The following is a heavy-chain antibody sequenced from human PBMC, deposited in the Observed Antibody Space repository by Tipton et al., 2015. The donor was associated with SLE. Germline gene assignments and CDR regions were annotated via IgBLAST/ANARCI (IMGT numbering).Heavy chain of an antibody. J-gene: IGHJ4*02. CDR3: ARELDSPSAL. CDR1: GYSISSGYY. D-gene: IGHD3-22*01. CDR2: IDHSGST. Sequence: TLSLTCAVSGYSISSGYYWGWIRQPPWKWLEWIGSIDHSGSTYYNPSLKSRVTISVDTSKNQFSLKLSSVTAADTAVYYCARELDSPSALWGQGTLVTVSS. V-gene: IGHV4-38-2*02.